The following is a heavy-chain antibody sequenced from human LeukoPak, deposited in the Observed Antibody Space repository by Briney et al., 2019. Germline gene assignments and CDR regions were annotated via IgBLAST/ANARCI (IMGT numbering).Heavy chain of an antibody. CDR2: INSDGGKT. CDR3: ATWAFYHDLDV. CDR1: GFAFHALA. V-gene: IGHV3-43*02. D-gene: IGHD1-26*01. J-gene: IGHJ6*02. Sequence: GGSLRLSCAASGFAFHALAMHWVRQAPGKGLEWVSLINSDGGKTYYADSVRGRFTISRDNSKNSLYLQMNSLRTVDTALYYCATWAFYHDLDVWGQGTTVTVSS.